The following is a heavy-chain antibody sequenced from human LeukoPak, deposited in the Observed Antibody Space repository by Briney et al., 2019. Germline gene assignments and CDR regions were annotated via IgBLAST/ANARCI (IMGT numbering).Heavy chain of an antibody. V-gene: IGHV4-34*01. CDR2: INHSGST. J-gene: IGHJ6*03. CDR3: ARETYYYGSGLHMDV. Sequence: PSETLSLTCAVYGGSFSGYYWSWIRQPPGKGLEWIGEINHSGSTNYNPSLKSRVTISVDTSKNQFSLKLSSVTAADMAVYYCARETYYYGSGLHMDVWGKGTTVTVSS. D-gene: IGHD3-10*01. CDR1: GGSFSGYY.